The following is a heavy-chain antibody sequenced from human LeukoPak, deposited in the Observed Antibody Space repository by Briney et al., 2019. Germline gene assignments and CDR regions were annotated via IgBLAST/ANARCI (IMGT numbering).Heavy chain of an antibody. CDR3: AKDPTFGVYGLGSNTDY. D-gene: IGHD3-10*01. J-gene: IGHJ4*02. V-gene: IGHV3-23*01. Sequence: GGSLRLSCAVSGFTFSNYAMNWVRQAPGKGLEWVSVINAGGYNTYYADSVRGRFTISRDNSENTLYLQMNSLRAEDTAVYFCAKDPTFGVYGLGSNTDYWGQGTLVTVSS. CDR1: GFTFSNYA. CDR2: INAGGYNT.